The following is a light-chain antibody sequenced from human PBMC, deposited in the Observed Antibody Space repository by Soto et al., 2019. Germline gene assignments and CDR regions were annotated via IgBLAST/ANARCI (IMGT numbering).Light chain of an antibody. J-gene: IGKJ3*01. V-gene: IGKV1-27*01. CDR3: QKYKFAHGT. CDR2: AAT. Sequence: DIQLTQSPSSLSASVGDRVTITCRASQGISNYLAWYQQKPGKVPKLLIYAATTLHSGVPSRFSGSGSGTEFTLTISSLQPEDVATYYCQKYKFAHGTFGPGTKVDIK. CDR1: QGISNY.